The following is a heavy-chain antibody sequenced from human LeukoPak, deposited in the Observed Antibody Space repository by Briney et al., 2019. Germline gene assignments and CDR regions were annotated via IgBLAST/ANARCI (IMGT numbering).Heavy chain of an antibody. CDR3: ARLGGYGYFDY. V-gene: IGHV4-59*01. Sequence: PSETLSLTCTVSGGSISSYYWSWLRQPPGKGLEWIGYIYYSGSTNYNPSLKSRVTISVDTSKSQFSLKLSSVTAADTAVYYCARLGGYGYFDYWGQGTRVTVSS. CDR2: IYYSGST. CDR1: GGSISSYY. D-gene: IGHD5-12*01. J-gene: IGHJ4*02.